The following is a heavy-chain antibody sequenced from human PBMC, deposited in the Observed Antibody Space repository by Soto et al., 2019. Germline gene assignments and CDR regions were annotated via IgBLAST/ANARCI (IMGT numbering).Heavy chain of an antibody. Sequence: SETLSLTCTVSGASMNSYHWSWIRQPAGKGLEWIGHIHSSGSTNYNPSLKSRVTMSVDTSKNQFSLRLMSLTAADTAVYYCARDQGVAATGITWFDPWGQGSLVTVSS. V-gene: IGHV4-4*07. CDR2: IHSSGST. CDR3: ARDQGVAATGITWFDP. J-gene: IGHJ5*02. CDR1: GASMNSYH. D-gene: IGHD6-13*01.